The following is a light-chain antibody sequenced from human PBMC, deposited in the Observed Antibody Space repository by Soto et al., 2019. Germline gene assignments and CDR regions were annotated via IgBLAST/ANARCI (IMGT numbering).Light chain of an antibody. Sequence: QSVLTQPPSASGASGQRVTISCSGSSSNIGSNYVHWYQQLPGTAPQLLIYRNNQRPSGVPDRFSGSKSGTSASLAISGLQSEDEADYYCQSYDSSLSGSYVFGTGTKVTVL. CDR3: QSYDSSLSGSYV. CDR2: RNN. CDR1: SSNIGSNY. J-gene: IGLJ1*01. V-gene: IGLV1-47*01.